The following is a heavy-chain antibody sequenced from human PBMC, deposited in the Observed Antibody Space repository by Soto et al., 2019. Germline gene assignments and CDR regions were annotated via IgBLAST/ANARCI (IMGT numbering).Heavy chain of an antibody. V-gene: IGHV3-64*01. CDR1: GFTFSSSA. CDR3: XXXXXXXYAFDI. CDR2: ISSDGGNT. Sequence: EVQLVESGGDLVQPGGSLRLSCAASGFTFSSSAMHWVRQAPGKGLEYVSSISSDGGNTYYANSVKGRFTISRDNSKNILYLQMGSLRAEDMXXXXXXXXXXXXYAFDIWGQGTMVTVSS. J-gene: IGHJ3*02.